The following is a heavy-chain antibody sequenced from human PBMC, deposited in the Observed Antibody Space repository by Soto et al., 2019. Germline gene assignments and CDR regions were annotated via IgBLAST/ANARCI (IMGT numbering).Heavy chain of an antibody. CDR1: SGSIRSSDL. Sequence: SETLSLTCAVSSGSIRSSDLWSWVRQPPGKGLEWIGEIYHSGSTNYNPSLKSRVTISVDKSKNQFSLKLSSVTAADTAVYYCARDLGVVVIATSPEWGQGTLVTVSS. J-gene: IGHJ4*02. D-gene: IGHD2-21*01. CDR3: ARDLGVVVIATSPE. CDR2: IYHSGST. V-gene: IGHV4-4*02.